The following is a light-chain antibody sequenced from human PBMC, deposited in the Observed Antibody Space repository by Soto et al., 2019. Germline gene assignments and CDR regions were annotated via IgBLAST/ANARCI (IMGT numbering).Light chain of an antibody. Sequence: DIQMTQSPSSLSASVGDRVTITCRASLSISNYLNWYQQKPGKAPKFLIYAASSLQSGVPSRFSGRGSGTDFTLTISSLQPEDFAIYYCQQSYSTPLTVGGGTKVDIK. CDR1: LSISNY. CDR3: QQSYSTPLT. J-gene: IGKJ4*01. V-gene: IGKV1-39*01. CDR2: AAS.